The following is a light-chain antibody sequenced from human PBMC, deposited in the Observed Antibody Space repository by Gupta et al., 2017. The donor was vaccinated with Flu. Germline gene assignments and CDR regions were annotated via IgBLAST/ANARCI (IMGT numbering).Light chain of an antibody. V-gene: IGLV2-14*01. Sequence: SPLTQPASVSGSPGQLITISCTGPSSDVGGYSYVSWYQKHPVKTPKLMIYEVTARSAGISNRFSGSKSGNTASLTISGLPAEDEADYLCASYTTTSTWVFGGGTKLTVL. CDR2: EVT. J-gene: IGLJ3*02. CDR1: SSDVGGYSY. CDR3: ASYTTTSTWV.